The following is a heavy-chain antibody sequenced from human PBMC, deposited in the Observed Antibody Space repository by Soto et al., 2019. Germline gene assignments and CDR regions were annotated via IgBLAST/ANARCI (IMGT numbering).Heavy chain of an antibody. CDR1: GGSFSGYY. Sequence: SQTLSLTCAVYGGSFSGYYWCWIRQPPGQGLEWIGVINHNGSTNYNPSLKSRVPISLDTSTNQFSLKLSPVTAAVTATSFSSRVPGVVVVVAASRTRRFCRWGQGTLGTXSS. V-gene: IGHV4-34*01. CDR3: SRVPGVVVVVAASRTRRFCR. D-gene: IGHD2-15*01. CDR2: INHNGST. J-gene: IGHJ5*02.